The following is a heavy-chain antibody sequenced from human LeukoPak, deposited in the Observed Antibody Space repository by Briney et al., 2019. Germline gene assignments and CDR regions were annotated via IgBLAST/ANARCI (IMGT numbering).Heavy chain of an antibody. Sequence: SQTLSLTCAISGDSVSSNSAAWNWIRQSPSRGLEWLGRTYYRSKWYNDYAVSVKSRITINPDTSKNQFSLQLNSVTPEDTAVYYCARTIRPVTDIVGAIYTFDYWGQGTLVTVSS. CDR2: TYYRSKWYN. D-gene: IGHD1-26*01. CDR3: ARTIRPVTDIVGAIYTFDY. J-gene: IGHJ4*02. CDR1: GDSVSSNSAA. V-gene: IGHV6-1*01.